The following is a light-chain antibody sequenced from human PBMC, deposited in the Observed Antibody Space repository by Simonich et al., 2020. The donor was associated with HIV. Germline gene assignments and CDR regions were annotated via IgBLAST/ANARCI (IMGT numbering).Light chain of an antibody. V-gene: IGLV6-57*03. CDR1: SGSIASNY. CDR3: QSYDSSNQV. CDR2: EDN. J-gene: IGLJ3*02. Sequence: NFMLTQPHSVSESPGKTVTLSCTRSSGSIASNYGQWDQQRPGSAPTTVSYEDNQRPAGFPDRFSGSIDSSSNSSSLTISGLKTEDEADYYCQSYDSSNQVFGGGTKLTVL.